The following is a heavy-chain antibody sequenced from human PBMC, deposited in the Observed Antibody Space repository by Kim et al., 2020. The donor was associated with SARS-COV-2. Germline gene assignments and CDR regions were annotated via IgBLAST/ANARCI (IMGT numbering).Heavy chain of an antibody. CDR1: GFTFGSYD. Sequence: GGSLRLSCGASGFTFGSYDMVWVRQTTGKGLEWVSTINTAGETSYSGSVKGRFTISRESANNSLYLQMNSLTAGDTALYYCARLYGGWLWGYFDLWGRGTLVTVSS. CDR2: INTAGET. J-gene: IGHJ2*01. V-gene: IGHV3-13*01. CDR3: ARLYGGWLWGYFDL. D-gene: IGHD6-19*01.